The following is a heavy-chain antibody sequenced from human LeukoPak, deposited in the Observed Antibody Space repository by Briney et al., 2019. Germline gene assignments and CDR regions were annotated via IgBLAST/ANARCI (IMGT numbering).Heavy chain of an antibody. CDR2: ISSSSSTI. Sequence: SGGSLGLSCAASGFTFSSYSMNWVRQAPGKGLEWVSYISSSSSTIYYADSVKGRFTISRDNAKNSLYLQMNSLGAEDTAVYYCARIMSDNYYDSSGYTDYWGQGTLVTVSS. CDR3: ARIMSDNYYDSSGYTDY. CDR1: GFTFSSYS. J-gene: IGHJ4*02. D-gene: IGHD3-22*01. V-gene: IGHV3-48*01.